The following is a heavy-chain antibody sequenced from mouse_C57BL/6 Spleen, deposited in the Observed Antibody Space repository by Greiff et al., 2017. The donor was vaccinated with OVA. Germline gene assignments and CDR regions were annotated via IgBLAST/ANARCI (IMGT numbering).Heavy chain of an antibody. CDR1: GFTFSSYA. CDR2: ISDGGSYT. Sequence: DVHLVESGGGLVKPGGSLKLSCAASGFTFSSYAMSWVRQTPEKRLEWVATISDGGSYTYYPDNVKGRFTISRDNAKNNLYLQMSHLKSEDTAMYYCARAYDGYSYFDYWGQGTTLTVSS. D-gene: IGHD2-3*01. V-gene: IGHV5-4*01. CDR3: ARAYDGYSYFDY. J-gene: IGHJ2*01.